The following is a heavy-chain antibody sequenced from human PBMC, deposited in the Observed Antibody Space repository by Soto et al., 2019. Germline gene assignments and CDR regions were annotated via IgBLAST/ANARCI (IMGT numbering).Heavy chain of an antibody. CDR3: AAGIAVAGDFDY. V-gene: IGHV3-33*01. CDR2: IWYDGSNK. J-gene: IGHJ4*02. D-gene: IGHD6-19*01. CDR1: GFTFSSYG. Sequence: QVQLVESGGGVVQPGRSLRLSCAASGFTFSSYGMHWVRQAPGKGLEWVAVIWYDGSNKYYADSVKGRFTISRDNSKNTLYLQMNSLRAEDTAVYYCAAGIAVAGDFDYWGQGTLVTVSS.